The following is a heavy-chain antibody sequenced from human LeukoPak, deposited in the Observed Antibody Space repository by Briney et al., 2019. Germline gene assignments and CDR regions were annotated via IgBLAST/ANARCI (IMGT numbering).Heavy chain of an antibody. J-gene: IGHJ3*02. D-gene: IGHD2-15*01. CDR1: GGSISSSNW. CDR2: IYHSGST. V-gene: IGHV4-4*02. CDR3: ARHCCSGPAKRVFDI. Sequence: PSGTLSLTCAVSGGSISSSNWWSWVRQPPGKGLEWIGEIYHSGSTDYNPSLRSRVTISVDTSNNQFSLGLGSVTAADTAVYHCARHCCSGPAKRVFDIWGQGTMVTVSS.